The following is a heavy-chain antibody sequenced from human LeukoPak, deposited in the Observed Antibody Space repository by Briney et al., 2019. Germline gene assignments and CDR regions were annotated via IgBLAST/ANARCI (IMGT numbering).Heavy chain of an antibody. D-gene: IGHD4-11*01. Sequence: PGGSPRLSCAASGFTFSSYGMHWVRQAPGKGLEWVAVISYDGSNKYYADSVKGRFTISRDNSKNTLYLQMNSLRAEDTALYYCANSPRLQYFDYWGQGTLVTVSS. CDR3: ANSPRLQYFDY. V-gene: IGHV3-30*18. CDR2: ISYDGSNK. J-gene: IGHJ4*02. CDR1: GFTFSSYG.